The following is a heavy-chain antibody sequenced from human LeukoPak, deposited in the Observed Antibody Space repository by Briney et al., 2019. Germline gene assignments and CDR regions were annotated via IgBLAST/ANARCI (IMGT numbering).Heavy chain of an antibody. CDR1: GYTFTGSY. CDR3: ARYTSPSKFDY. J-gene: IGHJ4*02. V-gene: IGHV1-2*02. Sequence: GASVKVSCKASGYTFTGSYIHWLRQAPGQGHEWMGWINPNTGATNYAQKFQGRVTMTRDTSVSTAYMELNRLKSDDTAMFYCARYTSPSKFDYWGQGTLVTVSS. D-gene: IGHD2-2*01. CDR2: INPNTGAT.